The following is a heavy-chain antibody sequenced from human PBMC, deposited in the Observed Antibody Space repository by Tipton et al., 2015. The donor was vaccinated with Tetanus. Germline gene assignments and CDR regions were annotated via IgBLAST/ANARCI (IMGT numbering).Heavy chain of an antibody. J-gene: IGHJ5*02. V-gene: IGHV5-51*01. CDR1: GYFFDTHW. CDR2: IYPGDSDT. D-gene: IGHD3-3*01. CDR3: ARHFGEMLYAPFRFDP. Sequence: VQLVQSGAEMWKSGESLKISCKTSGYFFDTHWIAWVRQMPGKGLEWMGIIYPGDSDTRYSPSFQGQVPMSVDRSTATAYLQWGSLKVSDTAIYYCARHFGEMLYAPFRFDPWGQGTLVTVSS.